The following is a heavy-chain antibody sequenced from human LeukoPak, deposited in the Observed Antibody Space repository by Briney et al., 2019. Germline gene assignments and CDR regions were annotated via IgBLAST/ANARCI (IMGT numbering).Heavy chain of an antibody. CDR1: GYTFTDYY. Sequence: GASVKVSCKASGYTFTDYYIHWVRQAPGQGLEWMGWIIPNSGDTNYAQKFQGRVTITRDTYITTAYLELTRLISDDSAVYYCARGGGGAATGFHWGQGSLVTVSS. D-gene: IGHD1-1*01. CDR3: ARGGGGAATGFH. V-gene: IGHV1-2*02. CDR2: IIPNSGDT. J-gene: IGHJ4*02.